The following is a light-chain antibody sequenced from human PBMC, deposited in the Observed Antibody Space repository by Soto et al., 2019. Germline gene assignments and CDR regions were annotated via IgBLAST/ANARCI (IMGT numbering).Light chain of an antibody. Sequence: DIQMTQFPSTLSASVGDRVTITCRASQTTNTWLAWYQQKPGTAPKLLIYDASSLEGGVPSRFSASGSGTEFTLTISSLQPDDLATYYCQQYISYTYPFGQGTKVEIK. J-gene: IGKJ2*01. CDR2: DAS. CDR1: QTTNTW. V-gene: IGKV1-5*01. CDR3: QQYISYTYP.